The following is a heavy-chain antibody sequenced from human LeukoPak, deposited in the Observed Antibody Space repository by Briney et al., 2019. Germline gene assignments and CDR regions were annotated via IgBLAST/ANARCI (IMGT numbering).Heavy chain of an antibody. J-gene: IGHJ4*02. CDR2: INWNGGST. V-gene: IGHV3-20*04. CDR1: GFTFDDYG. D-gene: IGHD4-23*01. CDR3: AKERGGNSDY. Sequence: GGSLRLSCAASGFTFDDYGMSWVRQAPGKGLEWVSGINWNGGSTGYADSVKGRFTISRDNSKNTLYLQMNSLRAEDTAVYYCAKERGGNSDYWGQGTLVTVSS.